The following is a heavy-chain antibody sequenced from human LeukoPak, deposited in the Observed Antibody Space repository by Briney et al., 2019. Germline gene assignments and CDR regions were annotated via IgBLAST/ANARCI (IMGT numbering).Heavy chain of an antibody. Sequence: GSLRLSCAASGFTVSSNYMSWVRQAPGKGLEWVSVIYSGGSTYYADSVKGRFTISRDNSKNTLYLQMNSLRAEDTAVYYCARGHIWFGESQYYFDYWGQGTLVTVSS. CDR2: IYSGGST. CDR1: GFTVSSNY. CDR3: ARGHIWFGESQYYFDY. D-gene: IGHD3-10*01. J-gene: IGHJ4*02. V-gene: IGHV3-53*01.